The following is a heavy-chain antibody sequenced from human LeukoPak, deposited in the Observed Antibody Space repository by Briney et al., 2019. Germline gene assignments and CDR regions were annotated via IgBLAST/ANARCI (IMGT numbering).Heavy chain of an antibody. CDR1: GFSLSPSGVG. V-gene: IGHV2-5*01. Sequence: SGPTLVKPTQTLTLTCTFSGFSLSPSGVGVGWIRQPPGKALEWLARLYWNDDKRYSPSLKSRLTITKDTFKKQVVLKMSNRDPVDSATYYCAHSKKYYHFWRGYAYWFEPWPQGPLVPVLS. D-gene: IGHD3-3*01. CDR3: AHSKKYYHFWRGYAYWFEP. J-gene: IGHJ5*02. CDR2: LYWNDDK.